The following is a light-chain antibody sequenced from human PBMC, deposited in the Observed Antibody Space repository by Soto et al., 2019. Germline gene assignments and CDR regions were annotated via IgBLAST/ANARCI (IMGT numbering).Light chain of an antibody. V-gene: IGKV3-20*01. J-gene: IGKJ1*01. CDR1: QSVSSNY. CDR3: QQYGSSSWT. CDR2: GAS. Sequence: EIVLTQSPGTLSLSPGERATLSCRASQSVSSNYLAWYQQKPGQAPRLLIYGASSRATGIPDRFSGSGSGTDFTLTIGSLEPEDFAVYYCQQYGSSSWTFGQGTKVEIK.